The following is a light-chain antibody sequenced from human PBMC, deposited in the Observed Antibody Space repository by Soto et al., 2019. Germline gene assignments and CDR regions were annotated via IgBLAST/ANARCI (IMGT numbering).Light chain of an antibody. CDR3: QQYNSYSPT. CDR1: QSISSW. Sequence: DSQMTQSPSTLSASVGDRVTSTCRASQSISSWLAWYQQKPGKAPKLLIYDASSLESGVPSRFSGSGSGTEFTLTISSLQPDDFATYYCQQYNSYSPTFGQGTKVDI. CDR2: DAS. V-gene: IGKV1-5*01. J-gene: IGKJ1*01.